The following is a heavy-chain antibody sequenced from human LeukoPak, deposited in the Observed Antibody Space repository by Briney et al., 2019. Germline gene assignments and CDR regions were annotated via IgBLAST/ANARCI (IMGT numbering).Heavy chain of an antibody. Sequence: GGSLRPSCAASGFTFSSYWMSWVRQAPGKGLEWVANIKQDGSEKYYVDSVKGRFTISRDNAKNSLYLQMNSLRAEDTAVYYCARDQYSSYLDAFDIWGQGTMVTVSS. CDR1: GFTFSSYW. CDR3: ARDQYSSYLDAFDI. CDR2: IKQDGSEK. V-gene: IGHV3-7*01. D-gene: IGHD6-19*01. J-gene: IGHJ3*02.